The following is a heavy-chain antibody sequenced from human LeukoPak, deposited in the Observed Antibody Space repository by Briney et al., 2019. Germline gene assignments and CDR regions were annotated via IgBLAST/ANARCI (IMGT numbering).Heavy chain of an antibody. CDR1: GYTFTGYY. J-gene: IGHJ4*02. Sequence: ASVKVSCKASGYTFTGYYMHWVRQAPGQGLEWMGWINHDSGGTSYAQRFQGRVSMTRDTSITTAYMELSRLTSGDTAVYYCAREGHNGRISSKNFDYWGQGTLVTVSS. V-gene: IGHV1-2*02. D-gene: IGHD1-26*01. CDR3: AREGHNGRISSKNFDY. CDR2: INHDSGGT.